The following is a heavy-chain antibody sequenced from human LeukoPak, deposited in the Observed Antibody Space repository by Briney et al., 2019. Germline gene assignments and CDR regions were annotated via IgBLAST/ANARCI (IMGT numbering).Heavy chain of an antibody. CDR1: GFTFSSYE. J-gene: IGHJ4*02. CDR3: ARDRGSLAYYFDY. CDR2: ISSSGSTI. D-gene: IGHD3-10*01. V-gene: IGHV3-48*03. Sequence: PGGSLRLSCAASGFTFSSYEMNWVRQAPGKGLEWVSYISSSGSTIYYADSVKGRFTISRDNAKNSLYLQMNSLRADDTAVYYCARDRGSLAYYFDYWGQGTLVTVSS.